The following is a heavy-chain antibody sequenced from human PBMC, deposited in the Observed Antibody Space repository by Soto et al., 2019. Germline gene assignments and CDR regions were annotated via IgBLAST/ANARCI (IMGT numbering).Heavy chain of an antibody. J-gene: IGHJ4*02. Sequence: PVGSLRLSCASSVFTFSSYAMSCVRQSPGKGLEWVSSISGSGGSTYYADSVKGRFTISRDNSKNTVYLQMNSLRAEDTAVYYCADLLNWRFFEYLGQGTLVIVSS. CDR3: ADLLNWRFFEY. CDR1: VFTFSSYA. D-gene: IGHD1-1*01. V-gene: IGHV3-23*01. CDR2: ISGSGGST.